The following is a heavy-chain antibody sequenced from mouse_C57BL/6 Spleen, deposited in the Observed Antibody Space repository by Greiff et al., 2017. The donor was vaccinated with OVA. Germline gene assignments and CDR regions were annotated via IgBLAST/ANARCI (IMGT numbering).Heavy chain of an antibody. CDR3: ARRDYVDYAMDY. D-gene: IGHD1-1*01. J-gene: IGHJ4*01. Sequence: VQLQQSGPELVKPGASVKIPCKASGYTFTDYNMDWVKQSHGKSLAWIGDINPNNGGTIYNQKFKGKATLTVDKSSSTAYMELRSLTSEDTAVYYCARRDYVDYAMDYWGQGTSVTVSS. CDR1: GYTFTDYN. V-gene: IGHV1-18*01. CDR2: INPNNGGT.